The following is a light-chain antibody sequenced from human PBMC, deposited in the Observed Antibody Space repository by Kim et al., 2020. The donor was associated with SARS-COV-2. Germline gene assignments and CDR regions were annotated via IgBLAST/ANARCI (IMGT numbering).Light chain of an antibody. CDR1: QSVGNNY. CDR3: HQYAYAPLT. V-gene: IGKV3-20*01. CDR2: NVY. Sequence: EIVLTQSPGTLSLTPGERATLSCRASQSVGNNYLGWYQQKPGQAPRLLIWNVYNRATGVPDRFSGSGSDTDFTLTISRLEPEDFAVYYCHQYAYAPLTFGGGTKVDIK. J-gene: IGKJ4*01.